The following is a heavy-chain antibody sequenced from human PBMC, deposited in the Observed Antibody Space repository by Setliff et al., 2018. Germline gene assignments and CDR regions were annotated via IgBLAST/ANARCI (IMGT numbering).Heavy chain of an antibody. CDR1: GGSVRGYY. V-gene: IGHV4-59*02. Sequence: LSLTCTVSGGSVRGYYWSWIRQPPGKGLEWIGYMYYSGDTNYNPSLKSRVTISVDTSKNQVSLRLSSVTAADTAVYYCATRKSSGRLYYMDVWGKGTTVTVSS. D-gene: IGHD1-26*01. J-gene: IGHJ6*03. CDR3: ATRKSSGRLYYMDV. CDR2: MYYSGDT.